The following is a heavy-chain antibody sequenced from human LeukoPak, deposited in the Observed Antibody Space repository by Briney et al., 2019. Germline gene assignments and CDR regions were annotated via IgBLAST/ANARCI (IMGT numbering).Heavy chain of an antibody. CDR2: IWPSGST. Sequence: NPSQTLSLTCSLSGGSISSGPYFWSWIRQSPGQGLEWIGYIWPSGSTNYNPSLKSRVTMSVDTSKNQFSLKLSSVTAADTAVYYCARDSRYSGSYYGYFDLWGRGTLVTVSS. CDR3: ARDSRYSGSYYGYFDL. V-gene: IGHV4-30-2*06. D-gene: IGHD1-26*01. J-gene: IGHJ2*01. CDR1: GGSISSGPYF.